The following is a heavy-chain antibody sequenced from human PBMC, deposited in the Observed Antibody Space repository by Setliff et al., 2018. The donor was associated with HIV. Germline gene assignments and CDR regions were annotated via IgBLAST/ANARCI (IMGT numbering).Heavy chain of an antibody. J-gene: IGHJ4*02. CDR2: IYYSGTT. Sequence: PSETLSLTCTVSGGSIRSGGYYWSWIRQHSRKGLEWIGSIYYSGTTYYNPSLKSRISISIDTSKNQFSLKLSSVAAADTAVYSCARFVRGAFDSWGQGSQVTVSS. CDR3: ARFVRGAFDS. V-gene: IGHV4-31*03. CDR1: GGSIRSGGYY. D-gene: IGHD3-10*02.